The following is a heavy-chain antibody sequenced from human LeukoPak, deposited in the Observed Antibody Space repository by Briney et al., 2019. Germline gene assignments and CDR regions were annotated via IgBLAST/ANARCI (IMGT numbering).Heavy chain of an antibody. D-gene: IGHD3-3*01. CDR3: ITSPIITVFAVVTDY. CDR1: GPTFRNAY. J-gene: IGHJ4*02. CDR2: IESSTDSGTT. V-gene: IGHV3-15*04. Sequence: GGSLRLSCAASGPTFRNAYMNWVRQAPGKGLEWVGRIESSTDSGTTHYTAPVTRRVTISRDDSKNTLYFRMNTVKTEDTGVYYCITSPIITVFAVVTDYWGQGTLV.